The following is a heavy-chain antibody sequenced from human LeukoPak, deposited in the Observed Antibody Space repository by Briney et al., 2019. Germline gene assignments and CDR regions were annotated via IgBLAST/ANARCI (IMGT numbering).Heavy chain of an antibody. Sequence: PGGSLSLSCAASGFTFSSYWMHWVRHAPGEGLVWVLRINNDASSTSYADCVKGRFTISRDNAKNTVYLQMNSLRAEDTAVYYCASLVVTDNWAFDIWGQGTMVFVSS. V-gene: IGHV3-74*01. J-gene: IGHJ3*02. D-gene: IGHD2-21*02. CDR3: ASLVVTDNWAFDI. CDR1: GFTFSSYW. CDR2: INNDASST.